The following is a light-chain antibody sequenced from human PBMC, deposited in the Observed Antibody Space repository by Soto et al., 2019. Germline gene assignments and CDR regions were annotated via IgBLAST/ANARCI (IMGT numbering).Light chain of an antibody. Sequence: KQVTASLSSLSASEGERFAISCSASQSISSYLNWYQQKPGEVPKLPIYAASSLQSGVPSRFSGSGSGTDFTLTIISLQPEDFATYYCQQSYSTIWTFGEGSKGDIK. CDR1: QSISSY. CDR3: QQSYSTIWT. J-gene: IGKJ1*01. V-gene: IGKV1-39*01. CDR2: AAS.